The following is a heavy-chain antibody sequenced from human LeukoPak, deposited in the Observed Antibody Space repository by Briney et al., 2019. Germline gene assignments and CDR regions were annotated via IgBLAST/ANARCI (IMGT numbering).Heavy chain of an antibody. CDR1: GFTFSSNG. CDR3: AKDNGSPGFDY. J-gene: IGHJ4*02. Sequence: YPGGSLRLSCAASGFTFSSNGMNWVRQAPGKGLEWVSYISATGGTIYYADSVKGRFTISRDNSKNTLYLQMNSLRAEDTAVYYCAKDNGSPGFDYWGQGTLVTVSS. CDR2: ISATGGTI. V-gene: IGHV3-48*01. D-gene: IGHD3-10*01.